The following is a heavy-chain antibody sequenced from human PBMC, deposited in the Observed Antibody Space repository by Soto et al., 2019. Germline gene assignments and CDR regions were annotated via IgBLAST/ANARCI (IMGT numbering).Heavy chain of an antibody. CDR1: GGSFSGYY. CDR2: INHSGST. CDR3: ASYYGSGSYYNWFDP. J-gene: IGHJ5*02. V-gene: IGHV4-34*01. Sequence: QVQLQQWGAGLLKPSETLSLTCAVYGGSFSGYYWSWIRQPPGKGLEWIGEINHSGSTNYNPSLRSRVKISVDTSKNQCSLKLGSVTAADTAVYYCASYYGSGSYYNWFDPWGQGTLVTVSS. D-gene: IGHD3-10*01.